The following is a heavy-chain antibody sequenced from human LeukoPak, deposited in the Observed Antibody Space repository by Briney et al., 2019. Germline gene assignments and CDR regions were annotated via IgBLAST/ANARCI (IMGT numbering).Heavy chain of an antibody. CDR1: GFTFSSYS. V-gene: IGHV3-21*01. CDR2: ISSSSSYI. Sequence: GGSLRLSCAASGFTFSSYSVNWVRQAPGEGLEWVSSISSSSSYIYYADSVKGRLTISRDNAKNSLYLQMNSLRAEDTAVYYCASLLLVDYWGQGTLVTVSS. CDR3: ASLLLVDY. J-gene: IGHJ4*02. D-gene: IGHD3-10*01.